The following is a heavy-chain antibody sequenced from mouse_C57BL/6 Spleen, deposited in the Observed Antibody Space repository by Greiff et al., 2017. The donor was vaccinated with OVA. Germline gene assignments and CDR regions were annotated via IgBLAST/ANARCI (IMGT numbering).Heavy chain of an antibody. J-gene: IGHJ4*01. V-gene: IGHV1-81*01. CDR3: ARGDYDGDYYAMDY. D-gene: IGHD2-4*01. Sequence: VQLQESGAELARPGASVKLSCKASGYTFTSYGISWVKQRTGQGLEWIGEIYPRSGNTYYNEKFKGKATLTADKSSSTAYMELRSLTSEDSAVDFCARGDYDGDYYAMDYWGQGTSVTVSS. CDR1: GYTFTSYG. CDR2: IYPRSGNT.